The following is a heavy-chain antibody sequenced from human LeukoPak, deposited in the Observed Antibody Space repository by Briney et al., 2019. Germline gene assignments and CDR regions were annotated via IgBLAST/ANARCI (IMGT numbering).Heavy chain of an antibody. D-gene: IGHD5-18*01. J-gene: IGHJ4*02. CDR2: NSGST. CDR3: ASLIRVDTAPYFDY. V-gene: IGHV4-59*08. Sequence: SETLSLTCTVSGGSLSSYFWSWIRQPPGKGLEWIGYNSGSTNYNASLKSRVTILLVRSKNQFSLNLSSVTAADTAVYYCASLIRVDTAPYFDYWGQGTLVTVSS. CDR1: GGSLSSYF.